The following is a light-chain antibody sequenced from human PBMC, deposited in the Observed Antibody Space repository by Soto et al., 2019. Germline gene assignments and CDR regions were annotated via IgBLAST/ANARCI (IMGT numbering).Light chain of an antibody. Sequence: QSALTQPASVSGSPGQSIPISCTGTSSDVGAYDFVSWYQHYPGKAPKLVTFDVTHRPPGISDRFSGSKSANTASLTISGLQAEDEAFYYCSSYTTRSTLVFGGGTKVTVL. CDR2: DVT. J-gene: IGLJ1*01. CDR3: SSYTTRSTLV. V-gene: IGLV2-14*01. CDR1: SSDVGAYDF.